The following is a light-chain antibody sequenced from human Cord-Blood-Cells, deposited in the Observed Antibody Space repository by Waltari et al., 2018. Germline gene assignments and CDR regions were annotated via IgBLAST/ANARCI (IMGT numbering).Light chain of an antibody. CDR3: QQSYSTPFT. V-gene: IGKV1-39*01. CDR2: AAS. Sequence: DIHMTQSPFSLSASVGDRVTITCRASQSISSYLNWYQQKPGKAPKLLIYAASSLQSGVPSRFSGSGSGTDFTLTISSLQPEDFATYYCQQSYSTPFTFGPGTKVDIK. CDR1: QSISSY. J-gene: IGKJ3*01.